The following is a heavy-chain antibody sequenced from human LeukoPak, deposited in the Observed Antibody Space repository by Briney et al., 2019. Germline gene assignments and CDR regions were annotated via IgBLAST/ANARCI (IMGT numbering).Heavy chain of an antibody. J-gene: IGHJ3*02. D-gene: IGHD3-9*01. CDR3: ERSYDILTGYPLLDAFDI. Sequence: SETLSLTCTVSGGSISSGSYYWSWIRQPAGKGLEWIGRIYTSGSTNYNPSLKSRVTISVDTSKNQFSLKLSSVTAADTAVYYCERSYDILTGYPLLDAFDIWGQGTMVTVSS. CDR2: IYTSGST. V-gene: IGHV4-61*02. CDR1: GGSISSGSYY.